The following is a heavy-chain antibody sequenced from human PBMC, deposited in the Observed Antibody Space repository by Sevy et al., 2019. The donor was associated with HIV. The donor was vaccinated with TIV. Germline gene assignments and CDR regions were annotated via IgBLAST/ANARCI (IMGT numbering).Heavy chain of an antibody. Sequence: GGSLRLSCAASGFNFRNYSMTWVRQAPGKGLDWVSYISSGSGTIHYADSVKDRFTISRDNAKKSLFLQMNSLRDEETAIYYCARPYCSGDDCYSELDYWGQGILVTVSS. CDR1: GFNFRNYS. CDR2: ISSGSGTI. D-gene: IGHD2-15*01. V-gene: IGHV3-48*02. CDR3: ARPYCSGDDCYSELDY. J-gene: IGHJ4*02.